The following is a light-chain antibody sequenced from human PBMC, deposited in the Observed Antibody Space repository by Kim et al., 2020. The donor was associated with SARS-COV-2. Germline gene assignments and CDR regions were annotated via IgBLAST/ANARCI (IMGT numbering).Light chain of an antibody. CDR1: KLGDKY. V-gene: IGLV3-1*01. J-gene: IGLJ2*01. Sequence: SYELTQPPSVSVSPGQTASITCSGDKLGDKYACWYQQKPGQSPVLVIYQDNKRPSGIPERFSGSNSGNTATLTISGTQDMVGVDYYCQAWGRSTVGFGGG. CDR3: QAWGRSTVG. CDR2: QDN.